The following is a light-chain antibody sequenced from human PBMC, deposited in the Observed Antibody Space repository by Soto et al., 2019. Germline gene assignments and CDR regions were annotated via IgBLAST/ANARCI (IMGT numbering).Light chain of an antibody. CDR1: QSVSSY. J-gene: IGKJ3*01. CDR2: DAS. Sequence: EIVLTQSPATLSLSPGERATLSCRASQSVSSYLAWYQQQPGPAPRLLIYDASNRATGIPARFSGSGSGTDFTLTISSLGPEDFAVYYCQQRSNWPPRITFGPGTKVDIK. CDR3: QQRSNWPPRIT. V-gene: IGKV3-11*01.